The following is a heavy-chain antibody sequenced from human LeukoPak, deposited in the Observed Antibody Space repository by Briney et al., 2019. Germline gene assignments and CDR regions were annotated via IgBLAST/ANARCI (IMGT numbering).Heavy chain of an antibody. J-gene: IGHJ6*03. CDR1: GFTFDDYG. V-gene: IGHV3-20*04. CDR3: ARGTTCYYYYYMDV. CDR2: INWNGGST. D-gene: IGHD1-1*01. Sequence: PGGSLRLSCAASGFTFDDYGMSWVRQAPGKGLEWVSGINWNGGSTGYADSVKSRFTISRDNAKNSLYLQMNSLRAEDTALYYCARGTTCYYYYYMDVWGKGTTVTVSS.